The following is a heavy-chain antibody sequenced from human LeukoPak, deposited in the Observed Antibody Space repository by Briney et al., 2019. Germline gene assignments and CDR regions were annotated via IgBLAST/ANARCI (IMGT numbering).Heavy chain of an antibody. CDR2: IKQEGSEK. CDR3: ARDFPDSSGYPPLPLDS. CDR1: GFTFSSYS. D-gene: IGHD3-22*01. Sequence: GGSLRLSCAASGFTFSSYSMNWVRQAPGKGLEWVANIKQEGSEKYYLDSVKGRFTISRDNAKNSLYLQMNSLRVEDSAVYYCARDFPDSSGYPPLPLDSWGQGTLVTVSS. J-gene: IGHJ4*02. V-gene: IGHV3-7*01.